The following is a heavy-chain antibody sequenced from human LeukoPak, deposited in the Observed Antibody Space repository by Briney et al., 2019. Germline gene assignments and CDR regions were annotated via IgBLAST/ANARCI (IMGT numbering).Heavy chain of an antibody. CDR2: IYTSGST. CDR3: ARHSSGGWPVGAFDI. CDR1: GGSISSYY. V-gene: IGHV4-4*07. D-gene: IGHD2-15*01. Sequence: SETLSLTCTVSGGSISSYYWSWIRQPAGKGLEWIGRIYTSGSTNYNPSLKSRVTISVDTSKNQFSLKLSSVTAADTAVYYCARHSSGGWPVGAFDIWGQGTMVTVSS. J-gene: IGHJ3*02.